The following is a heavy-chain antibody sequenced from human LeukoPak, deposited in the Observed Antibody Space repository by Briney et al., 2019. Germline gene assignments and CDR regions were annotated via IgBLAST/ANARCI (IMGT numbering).Heavy chain of an antibody. Sequence: LSLTCTVSDGSISNYYWSWVRQAPGKGLEWVSGISWNSGSIGYADSVKGRFTISRDNAKNSLYLQMNSLRAEDTALYYCAKGSMVRGPHYYYYGMDVWGQGTTVTVSS. CDR2: ISWNSGSI. CDR3: AKGSMVRGPHYYYYGMDV. CDR1: DGSISNYY. V-gene: IGHV3-9*01. D-gene: IGHD3-10*01. J-gene: IGHJ6*02.